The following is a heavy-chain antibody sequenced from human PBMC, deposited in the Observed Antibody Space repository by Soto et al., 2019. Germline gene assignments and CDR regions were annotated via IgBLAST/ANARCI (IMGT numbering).Heavy chain of an antibody. CDR1: RGTLSSGAYY. D-gene: IGHD1-1*01. Sequence: SETLSLTCAAARGTLSSGAYYWFSIRQPAGKGLEWVGSIYYTGSTDFKPSLESRVAISVDTSKIQFSLKMRSVTAADTAIYCCARERAREGNRPFHPWGQGSLVTVS. CDR3: ARERAREGNRPFHP. J-gene: IGHJ1*01. V-gene: IGHV4-30-4*01. CDR2: IYYTGST.